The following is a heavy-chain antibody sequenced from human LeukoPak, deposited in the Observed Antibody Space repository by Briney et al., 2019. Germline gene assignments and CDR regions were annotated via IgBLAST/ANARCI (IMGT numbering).Heavy chain of an antibody. CDR1: GFTFTSYA. CDR2: INAGNGNT. CDR3: ARGPRVSDYYYYYYMDV. V-gene: IGHV1-3*03. D-gene: IGHD3-3*01. J-gene: IGHJ6*03. Sequence: GGSLRLSCAASGFTFTSYAMHWVRQAPGQRLEWMGWINAGNGNTKYAQEFQGRVTITRDTSASTAYMELSSLRSEDMAVYYCARGPRVSDYYYYYYMDVWGKGTTVTVSS.